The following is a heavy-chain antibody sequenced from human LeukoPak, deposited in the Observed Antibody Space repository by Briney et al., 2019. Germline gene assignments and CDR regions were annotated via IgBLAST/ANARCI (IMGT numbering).Heavy chain of an antibody. CDR3: ASSVGSTDY. D-gene: IGHD1-26*01. CDR1: GESLSKYY. CDR2: INHRGST. Sequence: AETLSLTCAVYGESLSKYYWTWIRQSPGKGLEWIGEINHRGSTNHNPHLKSRVTLSVDTSKHQFSLKLTSVTAADAAVYYCASSVGSTDYCGQRAILADSS. V-gene: IGHV4-34*01. J-gene: IGHJ4*02.